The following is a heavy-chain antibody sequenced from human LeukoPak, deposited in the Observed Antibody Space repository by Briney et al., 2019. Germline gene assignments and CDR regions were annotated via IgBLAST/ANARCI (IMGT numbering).Heavy chain of an antibody. V-gene: IGHV4-34*01. J-gene: IGHJ4*02. CDR1: GVSFSGYY. CDR2: INHSGST. Sequence: PSETLSLTCAVYGVSFSGYYWSWIRQPPGKGLEWIGEINHSGSTNYNPSLKSRITISVDTSKNQFSLKLSSVTAADTAVYYCASGRAGRLGELSLIFGRRRTFDYWGQGTLVTVSS. CDR3: ASGRAGRLGELSLIFGRRRTFDY. D-gene: IGHD3-16*02.